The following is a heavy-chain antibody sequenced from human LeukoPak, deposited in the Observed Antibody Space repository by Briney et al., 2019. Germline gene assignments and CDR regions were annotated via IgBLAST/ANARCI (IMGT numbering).Heavy chain of an antibody. V-gene: IGHV3-23*01. CDR1: GFTFSSHA. CDR3: AKDKHYDYVWGSYRSEY. CDR2: ISGSSGST. D-gene: IGHD3-16*02. Sequence: GGSLRLSCAASGFTFSSHAMSWLRQAPGKGLEWVSDISGSSGSTYYADSVKGRFTISRDNSKNTLYLQMNSLRAEDTAVYYCAKDKHYDYVWGSYRSEYWGQGTLVTVSS. J-gene: IGHJ4*02.